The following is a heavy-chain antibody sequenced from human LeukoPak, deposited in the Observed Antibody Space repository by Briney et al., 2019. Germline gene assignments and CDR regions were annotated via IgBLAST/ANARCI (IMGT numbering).Heavy chain of an antibody. V-gene: IGHV4-61*02. CDR1: GGSISSGSYY. Sequence: SETLSLTCTVSGGSISSGSYYWSWIRQPAGKGLEWIGRIYTSGSTNYNPSLKSRVTISVGTSNNQFSLNLRSVTAADTAVYYCATTTSGGDAFDIWGQGTMVTVSS. J-gene: IGHJ3*02. D-gene: IGHD1-26*01. CDR3: ATTTSGGDAFDI. CDR2: IYTSGST.